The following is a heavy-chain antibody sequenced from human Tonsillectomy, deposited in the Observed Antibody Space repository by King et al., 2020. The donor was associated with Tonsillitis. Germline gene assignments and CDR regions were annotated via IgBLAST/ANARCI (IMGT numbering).Heavy chain of an antibody. CDR2: ISYDGSNK. CDR1: GFTFSSYG. CDR3: AKDLVRGLAPRAYYFAY. Sequence: VQLVESGGGVVQPGRSLRLSCAASGFTFSSYGMHWVRQAPGKGLEWGAVISYDGSNKYYADSVKGRFSLSRDNSKNTLYLQMNSLRGEDTAVYYFAKDLVRGLAPRAYYFAYWGQGTLVTVSS. J-gene: IGHJ4*02. D-gene: IGHD3/OR15-3a*01. V-gene: IGHV3-30*18.